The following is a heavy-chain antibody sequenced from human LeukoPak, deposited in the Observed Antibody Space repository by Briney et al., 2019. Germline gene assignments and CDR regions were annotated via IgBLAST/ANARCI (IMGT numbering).Heavy chain of an antibody. D-gene: IGHD6-19*01. Sequence: SETLSLTCTVSGGSISSSSYYWGWIRQPPGKGLEWIGEINHSGSTNYNPSLKSRVTISVDTSKNQFSLKLSSVTAADTAVYYCARGIAVAGSHYYYYMDVWGKGTTVTVSS. CDR1: GGSISSSSYY. V-gene: IGHV4-39*07. J-gene: IGHJ6*03. CDR3: ARGIAVAGSHYYYYMDV. CDR2: INHSGST.